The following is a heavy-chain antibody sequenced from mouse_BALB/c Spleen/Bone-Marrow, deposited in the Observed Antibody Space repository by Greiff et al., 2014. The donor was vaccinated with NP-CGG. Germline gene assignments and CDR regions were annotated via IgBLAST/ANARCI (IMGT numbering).Heavy chain of an antibody. CDR1: GFSLTSYG. Sequence: QVQLKESGPGLVQPSQSLSITCTVSGFSLTSYGVHWVRQSPGKGLEWLGVIWSGGSTDYNAAFISRLSISKDNSKSQVFFKMNSLQADDTAIYYCARNKNDYDGTPAYWGQGTLVTVSA. V-gene: IGHV2-4-1*01. J-gene: IGHJ3*01. D-gene: IGHD2-4*01. CDR2: IWSGGST. CDR3: ARNKNDYDGTPAY.